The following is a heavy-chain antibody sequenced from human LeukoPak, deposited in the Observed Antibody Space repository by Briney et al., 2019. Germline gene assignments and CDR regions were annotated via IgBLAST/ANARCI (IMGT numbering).Heavy chain of an antibody. Sequence: GGSLRLSCAASGFTFSSYIMNWVRQAPGKGLEWVSSISSSSSYIYYADSVKGRFTISRDNAKNSLYLQMNSLRADDTAVYYCAKRWGGYDYSYFDYWGQGTLVTVSS. CDR1: GFTFSSYI. J-gene: IGHJ4*02. CDR3: AKRWGGYDYSYFDY. D-gene: IGHD5-12*01. CDR2: ISSSSSYI. V-gene: IGHV3-21*04.